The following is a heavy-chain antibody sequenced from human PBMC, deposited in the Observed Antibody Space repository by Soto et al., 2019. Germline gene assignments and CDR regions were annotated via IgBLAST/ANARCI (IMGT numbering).Heavy chain of an antibody. CDR2: IVVGSGNT. V-gene: IGHV1-58*01. J-gene: IGHJ6*02. Sequence: GASVKVSCKASGFTFTSSAVQWVRQARGQRLEWIGWIVVGSGNTNYAQKFQERVTITRDMSTSTAYMELSSLRSEDTAVYYGAAACYYYYGMDVWGQGTTVTVSS. CDR3: AAACYYYYGMDV. CDR1: GFTFTSSA.